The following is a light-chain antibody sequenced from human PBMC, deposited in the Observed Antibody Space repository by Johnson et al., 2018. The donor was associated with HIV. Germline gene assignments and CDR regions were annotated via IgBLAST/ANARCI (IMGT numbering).Light chain of an antibody. CDR3: GTWDSSLSAHYI. Sequence: QLVLTQPPSVSAAPGQKVTIPCSGSSSNIGNNYVSWYQQLPGTAPKLLIYDNNKRPSGAPDRFSDSKSGTSATLGITGLQTGDEADYYCGTWDSSLSAHYIFGSGTKVTVL. CDR1: SSNIGNNY. V-gene: IGLV1-51*01. J-gene: IGLJ1*01. CDR2: DNN.